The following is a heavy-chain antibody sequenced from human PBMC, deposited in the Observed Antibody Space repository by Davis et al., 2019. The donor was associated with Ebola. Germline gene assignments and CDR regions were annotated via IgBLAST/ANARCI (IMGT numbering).Heavy chain of an antibody. V-gene: IGHV5-51*01. CDR1: GYSFTNYW. CDR2: IYPSDSNT. Sequence: GESLKISCKGSGYSFTNYWIGWVRQISGKGLEWMGVIYPSDSNTRYSPSFQGQVTISVDKSISTAFLQWRSLRASDTATYYCARASEYGGNTQFDFWGQGTLVTVSS. CDR3: ARASEYGGNTQFDF. D-gene: IGHD4-23*01. J-gene: IGHJ4*02.